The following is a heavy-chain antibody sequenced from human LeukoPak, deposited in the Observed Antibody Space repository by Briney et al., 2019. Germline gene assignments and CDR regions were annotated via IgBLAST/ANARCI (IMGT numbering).Heavy chain of an antibody. CDR2: IYYSGTT. V-gene: IGHV4-59*08. Sequence: SETLSLTCTVSGGSISSYSWNWIREPPGKRLEWIGYIYYSGTTNYNPSLKSRVTISIDTPRSQFSLKLTSVTAADTAVYYCARQGRLGNQPLDSWGQGTLVTVSS. CDR1: GGSISSYS. CDR3: ARQGRLGNQPLDS. J-gene: IGHJ4*02.